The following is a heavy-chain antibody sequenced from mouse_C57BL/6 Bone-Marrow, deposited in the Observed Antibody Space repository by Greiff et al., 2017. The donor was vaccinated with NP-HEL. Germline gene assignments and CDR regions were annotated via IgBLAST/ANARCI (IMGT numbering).Heavy chain of an antibody. V-gene: IGHV1-5*01. Sequence: VQLQQSGTVLARPGASVKMSCKTSGYTFTSYWMHWVKQRPGQGLEWIGAIYPGNRGTSYNQKFKSKAKLTAVTSASTAYLELSSLTNEDSAVYYCTYGNYYYAMDYWGQGTAVTVSS. CDR3: TYGNYYYAMDY. CDR1: GYTFTSYW. D-gene: IGHD2-1*01. J-gene: IGHJ4*01. CDR2: IYPGNRGT.